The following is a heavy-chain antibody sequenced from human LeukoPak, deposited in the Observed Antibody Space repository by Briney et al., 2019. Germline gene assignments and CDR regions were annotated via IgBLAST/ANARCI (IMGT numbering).Heavy chain of an antibody. Sequence: SETLSLTCTVSGGSISGYYWNWIRQPPGKGLEWIGYIYHSGSSNYNPSLKSRVTISVDTSKKQFSLMLSSVTAADTAVYYCARGDHFSSHRFDSWGQGTLVTVSS. V-gene: IGHV4-59*01. J-gene: IGHJ4*02. CDR2: IYHSGSS. CDR3: ARGDHFSSHRFDS. CDR1: GGSISGYY. D-gene: IGHD6-13*01.